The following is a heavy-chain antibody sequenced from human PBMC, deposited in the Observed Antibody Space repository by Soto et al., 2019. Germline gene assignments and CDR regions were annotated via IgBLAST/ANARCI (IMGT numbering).Heavy chain of an antibody. V-gene: IGHV1-69*06. D-gene: IGHD5-12*01. CDR1: GGTFSSYA. CDR3: ARDRLAGLHHYDY. J-gene: IGHJ4*02. Sequence: GXSVKVSCKASGGTFSSYAISWVRQAPGQGLEWMGGIIPIFGTANYAQKFQGRVTITADKSTSTAYMELSSLRSEDTAVYYCARDRLAGLHHYDYWGQGTLVTVSS. CDR2: IIPIFGTA.